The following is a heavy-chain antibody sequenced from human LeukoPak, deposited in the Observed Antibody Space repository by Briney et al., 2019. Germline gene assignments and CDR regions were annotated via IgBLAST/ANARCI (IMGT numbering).Heavy chain of an antibody. V-gene: IGHV3-23*01. Sequence: GGSLRLSCAASGFTFSSYAMSWVRQAPGKGLEWVSAISGSGGSTYYADSVKGRFTISRDNSKNALYLQMNSLRAEDTAVYYCARELVDSSSSFDYWGQGTLVTVSS. J-gene: IGHJ4*02. CDR1: GFTFSSYA. CDR3: ARELVDSSSSFDY. D-gene: IGHD3-22*01. CDR2: ISGSGGST.